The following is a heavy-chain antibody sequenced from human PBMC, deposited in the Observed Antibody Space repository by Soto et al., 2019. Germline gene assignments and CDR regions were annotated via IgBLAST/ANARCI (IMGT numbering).Heavy chain of an antibody. J-gene: IGHJ5*02. Sequence: PGGSLRLSCAASGFRFSNYGMHWVRQPPGKGLEWVAVIWDDGSNKYYEDSVKGRFTISRDNSRNILYLELNSLRVEDTAVYYCARAPQRRGYGRLFFDPSGQGTLVTVSS. CDR3: ARAPQRRGYGRLFFDP. V-gene: IGHV3-33*01. D-gene: IGHD2-21*01. CDR2: IWDDGSNK. CDR1: GFRFSNYG.